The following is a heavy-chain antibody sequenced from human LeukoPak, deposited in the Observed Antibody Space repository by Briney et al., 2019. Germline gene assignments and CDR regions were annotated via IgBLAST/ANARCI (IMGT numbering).Heavy chain of an antibody. CDR1: GLTFSSSS. V-gene: IGHV3-74*01. J-gene: IGHJ4*02. CDR2: ISSDGTST. CDR3: ARVRSSSWFDY. D-gene: IGHD6-13*01. Sequence: GGSLRLSCSASGLTFSSSSMHWVRRAPGKGLVWLSRISSDGTSTNYADSVKGRFIISRDNAKNTLYLQMNSLRAEDTAVYFCARVRSSSWFDYWGQGTLVAVSS.